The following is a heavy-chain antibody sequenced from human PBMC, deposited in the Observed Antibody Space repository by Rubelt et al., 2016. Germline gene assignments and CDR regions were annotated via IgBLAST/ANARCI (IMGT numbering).Heavy chain of an antibody. J-gene: IGHJ4*02. V-gene: IGHV3-7*01. D-gene: IGHD6-19*01. CDR3: ARRSSGWYERDY. Sequence: VRQAPGKGLEWVANIKQDGSEKYYVDSVKGRFTISRDNAKNSLYLQMNSLRAEDTAVYYCARRSSGWYERDYWGQGTLVTVSS. CDR2: IKQDGSEK.